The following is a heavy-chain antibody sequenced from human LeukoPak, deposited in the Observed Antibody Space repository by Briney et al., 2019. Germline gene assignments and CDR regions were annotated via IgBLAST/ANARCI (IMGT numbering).Heavy chain of an antibody. CDR1: GGSFSGYY. Sequence: SETLSLTCAVYGGSFSGYYWSWIRQPPGKGLEGIGEINHSGSTNYYPSLKSRVPISVDTSKNHFSLKLSSVTAADTAVYYCAIHIVVVPAAKKKNWFDPWGQGTLVTVSS. CDR3: AIHIVVVPAAKKKNWFDP. V-gene: IGHV4-34*01. CDR2: INHSGST. D-gene: IGHD2-2*01. J-gene: IGHJ5*02.